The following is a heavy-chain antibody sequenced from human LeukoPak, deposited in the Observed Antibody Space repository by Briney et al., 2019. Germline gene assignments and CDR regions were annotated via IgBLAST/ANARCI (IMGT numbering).Heavy chain of an antibody. Sequence: GGSLRLSCAASGFTFSSYSMNWVRQAPGKGLEWVSSISSSSYIYYADSVKGRFTISRDNAKNSLYLQMNSLRAEDTAVYYCARLASLNGPFDYWGQGTLVTVSS. V-gene: IGHV3-21*01. D-gene: IGHD2-8*01. CDR1: GFTFSSYS. J-gene: IGHJ4*02. CDR2: ISSSSYI. CDR3: ARLASLNGPFDY.